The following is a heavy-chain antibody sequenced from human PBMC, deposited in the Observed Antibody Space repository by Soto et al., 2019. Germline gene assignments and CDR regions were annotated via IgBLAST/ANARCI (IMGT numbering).Heavy chain of an antibody. D-gene: IGHD3-3*01. J-gene: IGHJ6*02. CDR1: GFTFSDYV. CDR2: ISDGGERT. V-gene: IGHV3-23*01. CDR3: ARDRYTDFGLDV. Sequence: EVQLLESGGDLVQPGGSLRLSCVASGFTFSDYVMSWVRQVPGKGLEWVSSISDGGERTDYRDSVRGRFNISRDNARFTLHLQMNSLRVDDTAIYFCARDRYTDFGLDVWGQGTTVTVSS.